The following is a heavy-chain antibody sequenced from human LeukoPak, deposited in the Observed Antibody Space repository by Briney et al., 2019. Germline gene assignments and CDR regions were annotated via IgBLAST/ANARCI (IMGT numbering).Heavy chain of an antibody. CDR3: AGEDNSSGYRPFDI. CDR1: GYTFTGYY. Sequence: ASVKVSCKASGYTFTGYYIHWVRQAPGQGLEWIGRINPNNGGTNYAQEFQGRVTMTRDMSMSTAYMELSRLRSDDTAVYYCAGEDNSSGYRPFDIWGQGTMVTVPS. V-gene: IGHV1-2*06. CDR2: INPNNGGT. J-gene: IGHJ3*02. D-gene: IGHD3-22*01.